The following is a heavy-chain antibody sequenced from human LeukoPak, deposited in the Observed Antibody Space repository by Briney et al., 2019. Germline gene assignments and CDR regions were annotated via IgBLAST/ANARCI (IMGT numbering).Heavy chain of an antibody. Sequence: GASVKVSYKASGYTFTSYGISWVRQAPGQGLEWMGWVSAYNGNTNYAQKLQGRVTMTTDTSTSTAYMELRSLRSDDTAVYYCARDAFLRPDAFDIWGQGTMVTVSS. CDR3: ARDAFLRPDAFDI. V-gene: IGHV1-18*01. J-gene: IGHJ3*02. D-gene: IGHD2/OR15-2a*01. CDR1: GYTFTSYG. CDR2: VSAYNGNT.